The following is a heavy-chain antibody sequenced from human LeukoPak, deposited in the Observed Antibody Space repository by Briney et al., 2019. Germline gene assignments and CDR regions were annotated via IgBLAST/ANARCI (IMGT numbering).Heavy chain of an antibody. J-gene: IGHJ4*02. CDR2: TNWNGGST. CDR1: GFTFSSYV. D-gene: IGHD2-21*01. V-gene: IGHV3-20*04. Sequence: PGGSLRLSCAASGFTFSSYVMHWVRQAPGKGLEWVSGTNWNGGSTGYGDSVKGRFTISRDNAKNSLYLQMNSLRAEDTALYYCARAFKYSMSGYYFDYWGQGTLVTVSS. CDR3: ARAFKYSMSGYYFDY.